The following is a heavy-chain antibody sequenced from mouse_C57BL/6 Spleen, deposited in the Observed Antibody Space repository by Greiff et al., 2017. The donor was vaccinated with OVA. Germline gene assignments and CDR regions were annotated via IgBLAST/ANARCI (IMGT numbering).Heavy chain of an antibody. Sequence: QVQLQQSGAELMKPGASVTLSCKATGYTFTGYWVEWVKQRPGHGLVGIGEILPGSGSTNYNEKFKGKATFTADTSSNTAYMQLSSLTTEDSAIYYDARAARFGYYGYSYWYFDVWGTGTTVTVSS. CDR2: ILPGSGST. CDR3: ARAARFGYYGYSYWYFDV. V-gene: IGHV1-9*01. J-gene: IGHJ1*03. CDR1: GYTFTGYW. D-gene: IGHD1-1*01.